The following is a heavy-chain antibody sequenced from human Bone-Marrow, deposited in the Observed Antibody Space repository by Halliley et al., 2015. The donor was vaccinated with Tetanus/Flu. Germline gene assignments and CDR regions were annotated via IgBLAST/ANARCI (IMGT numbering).Heavy chain of an antibody. J-gene: IGHJ4*02. D-gene: IGHD3-16*01. CDR2: LFHTGT. CDR3: ARQVDTSLKWGTDY. Sequence: MWSLFHTGTHHNPSLKRRVSISVDPSKNQFSLDLTSVTTADTAVYFCARQVDTSLKWGTDYWGQGALVTVSS. V-gene: IGHV4-39*01.